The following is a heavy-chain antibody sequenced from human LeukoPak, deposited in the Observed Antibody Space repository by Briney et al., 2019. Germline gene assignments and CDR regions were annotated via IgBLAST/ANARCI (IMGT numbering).Heavy chain of an antibody. CDR2: INPSGGST. J-gene: IGHJ6*02. CDR1: GYTFTSYY. Sequence: GASVKVSCKASGYTFTSYYMHWVRQAPGQGLEWMGIINPSGGSTSYAQKFQGRVTMTRDTSTSTVYMELSSLRSEETAVYYCAKDQGLTAPPPYGLDVWGQGTTVIVTS. CDR3: AKDQGLTAPPPYGLDV. D-gene: IGHD5-18*01. V-gene: IGHV1-46*01.